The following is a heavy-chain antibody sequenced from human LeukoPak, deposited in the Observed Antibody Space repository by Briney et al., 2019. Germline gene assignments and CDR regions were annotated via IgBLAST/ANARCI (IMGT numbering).Heavy chain of an antibody. CDR2: IYYSGST. CDR3: ARARNYYDGFDY. V-gene: IGHV4-39*07. D-gene: IGHD3-22*01. Sequence: SETLSLTCTVSGGSISSSSYYWGWFRQPPGKGLEWIGSIYYSGSTYYNPSLKSRVTISVDTSKSQFSLKLNSVTAADTAVYYCARARNYYDGFDYWGQGTLVTVSS. J-gene: IGHJ4*02. CDR1: GGSISSSSYY.